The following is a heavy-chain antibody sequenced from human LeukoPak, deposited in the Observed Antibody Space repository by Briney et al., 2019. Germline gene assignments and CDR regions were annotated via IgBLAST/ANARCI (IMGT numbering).Heavy chain of an antibody. Sequence: GGSLRLSCAASGFIVSSIHMVWVRQAPGKGLEWVSVTYTGGNSYYADSVKGRFIISRDISKNTLYLQMNSLRAEDTAVYYCAKHKENYGDSCLDDYWGQGTLVTVSS. CDR2: TYTGGNS. V-gene: IGHV3-53*01. CDR1: GFIVSSIH. D-gene: IGHD4-17*01. CDR3: AKHKENYGDSCLDDY. J-gene: IGHJ4*02.